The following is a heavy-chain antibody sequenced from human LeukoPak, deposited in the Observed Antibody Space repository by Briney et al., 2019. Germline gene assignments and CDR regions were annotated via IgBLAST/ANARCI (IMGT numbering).Heavy chain of an antibody. V-gene: IGHV4-34*01. D-gene: IGHD5-18*01. J-gene: IGHJ4*02. CDR2: INHSGST. Sequence: SETLSLTCAVYGGSFSGYYWSWIRQPPGKGLEWIGEINHSGSTNYNPSLKSRVTISVDTSKNQFSLKLSSVTAADTAVYYCAGSYGPAHFDYWGQGTLVTVSS. CDR3: AGSYGPAHFDY. CDR1: GGSFSGYY.